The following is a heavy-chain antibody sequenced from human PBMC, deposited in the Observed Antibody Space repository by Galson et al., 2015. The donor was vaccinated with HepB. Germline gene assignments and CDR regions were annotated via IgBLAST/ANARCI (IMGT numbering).Heavy chain of an antibody. CDR2: INPSGGST. J-gene: IGHJ4*02. D-gene: IGHD3-22*01. CDR3: ARDMGSYYYDSSGSY. V-gene: IGHV1-46*01. CDR1: GYTFTSYY. Sequence: SVKVSCKASGYTFTSYYMHWVRQAPGQGLEWMGIINPSGGSTSYAQKFQGRVTMTRDTSTSTVYMELSSLRSEDTAVYYCARDMGSYYYDSSGSYWGQGTLVTVSS.